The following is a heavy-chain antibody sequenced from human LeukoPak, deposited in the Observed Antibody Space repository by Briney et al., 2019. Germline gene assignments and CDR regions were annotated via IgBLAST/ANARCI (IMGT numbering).Heavy chain of an antibody. CDR2: IIPIFGTA. CDR3: ARRRESSGLIFDY. Sequence: SVKVSCKASGGTLSGYAISWVRQAPGQGLEWMGRIIPIFGTANYAQKFQGRVTITTDESTSTAYMELSSLRSEDTAVYYCARRRESSGLIFDYWGQGTLVTVSS. D-gene: IGHD6-19*01. V-gene: IGHV1-69*05. J-gene: IGHJ4*02. CDR1: GGTLSGYA.